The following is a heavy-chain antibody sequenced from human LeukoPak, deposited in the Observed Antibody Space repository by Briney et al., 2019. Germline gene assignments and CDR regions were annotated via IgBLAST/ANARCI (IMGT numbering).Heavy chain of an antibody. V-gene: IGHV4-59*01. Sequence: SETLSLTCTVSGGSISSYYWSWIRQPPGKGLEWIGYIYYSGSTNYNPSLKSRVAISVGTSKNQFSLRLTSVTAADTAVYYCARAGHYYDGTWGKWFDPWGQGTLVTVSS. CDR3: ARAGHYYDGTWGKWFDP. D-gene: IGHD3-22*01. CDR2: IYYSGST. J-gene: IGHJ5*02. CDR1: GGSISSYY.